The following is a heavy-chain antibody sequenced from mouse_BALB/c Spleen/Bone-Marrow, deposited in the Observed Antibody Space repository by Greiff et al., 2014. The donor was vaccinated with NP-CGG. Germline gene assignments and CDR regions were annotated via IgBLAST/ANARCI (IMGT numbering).Heavy chain of an antibody. CDR1: GYSITSYYS. V-gene: IGHV3-1*02. Sequence: DVKLVESGPDLVKPSQSLSLTCTVTGYSITSYYSWHWIRQFPGNKLEWMGYIHYSGITVYNPSLKSRISITQDTSNNQFFLQLNSVTTEDTATYYCARFAGAPYTMDYWGQGTSVTVSS. J-gene: IGHJ4*01. CDR3: ARFAGAPYTMDY. D-gene: IGHD4-1*01. CDR2: IHYSGIT.